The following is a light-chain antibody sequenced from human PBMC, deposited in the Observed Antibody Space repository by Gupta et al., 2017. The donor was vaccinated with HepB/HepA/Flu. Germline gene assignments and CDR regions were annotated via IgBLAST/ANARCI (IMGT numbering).Light chain of an antibody. J-gene: IGKJ1*01. CDR1: QSVLYSSNNKKY. Sequence: DIVMTQSPDSLAVSLGERATINCKSSQSVLYSSNNKKYLSWYQQKPGQPPKLLIYWASARESGVPDSFSGSGSGTDFTLTISSLQAEDVAVYYCQQYVSTPWTFGQGTKVEIK. CDR2: WAS. V-gene: IGKV4-1*01. CDR3: QQYVSTPWT.